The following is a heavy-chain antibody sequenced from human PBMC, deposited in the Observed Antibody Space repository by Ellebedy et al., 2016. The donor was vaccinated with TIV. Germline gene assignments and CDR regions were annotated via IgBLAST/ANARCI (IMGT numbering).Heavy chain of an antibody. CDR2: VSYEGSVQ. CDR1: GFTFSNYG. CDR3: ASELVGTTDFDY. V-gene: IGHV3-30*03. Sequence: PGGSLRLSCAASGFTFSNYGMHRVRRAPGKGLEWMAVVSYEGSVQYYRDSVKGRFTISRDNSKNTVDLQMNSLRADDTAVYYCASELVGTTDFDYWGQGTLVTVSS. J-gene: IGHJ4*02. D-gene: IGHD1-26*01.